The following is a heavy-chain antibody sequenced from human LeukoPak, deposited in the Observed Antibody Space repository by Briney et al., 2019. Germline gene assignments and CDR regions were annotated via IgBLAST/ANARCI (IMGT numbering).Heavy chain of an antibody. CDR1: RFTFSDYY. J-gene: IGHJ6*03. CDR2: ISSSDSTM. Sequence: GGSLRLSCAASRFTFSDYYMSWIRQAPGKGLEWISYISSSDSTMYYADSVKGRFTISRDNAKNSLYLQMNSLRAEDTAVYYCAKIGNYDILTGYQPRSYYYYYYYMDVWGKGTTVTISS. V-gene: IGHV3-11*04. D-gene: IGHD3-9*01. CDR3: AKIGNYDILTGYQPRSYYYYYYYMDV.